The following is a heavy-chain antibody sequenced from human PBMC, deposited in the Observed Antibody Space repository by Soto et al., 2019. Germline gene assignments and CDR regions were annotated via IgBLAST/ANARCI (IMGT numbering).Heavy chain of an antibody. CDR1: GGSISSGGYY. CDR2: IYYSGST. D-gene: IGHD1-26*01. V-gene: IGHV4-31*03. Sequence: PSETLSLTCTVSGGSISSGGYYWSWIRQHPGRGLEWIGYIYYSGSTYYNPSLKSRVTISVDTSKNQFSLKLSSVTAADTAVYYCARSVVGATRGSYTFDYWGQGTLVTVSS. CDR3: ARSVVGATRGSYTFDY. J-gene: IGHJ4*02.